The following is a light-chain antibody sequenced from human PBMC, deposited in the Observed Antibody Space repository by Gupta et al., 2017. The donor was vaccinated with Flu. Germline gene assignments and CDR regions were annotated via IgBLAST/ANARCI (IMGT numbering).Light chain of an antibody. CDR2: DVS. Sequence: GTSSDVGGYNYVSWYQQHPGKVPKLMIYDVSKRPSGVPDRFSGSKSGNTASLTISGLQAEDEADYYCCSYAGNYPYIFGTGTKVTVL. CDR1: SSDVGGYNY. V-gene: IGLV2-11*01. J-gene: IGLJ1*01. CDR3: CSYAGNYPYI.